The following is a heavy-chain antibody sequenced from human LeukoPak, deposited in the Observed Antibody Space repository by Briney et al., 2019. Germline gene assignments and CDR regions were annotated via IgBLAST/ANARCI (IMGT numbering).Heavy chain of an antibody. CDR1: GYTFTGYY. V-gene: IGHV1-2*02. CDR3: ASTRPTGDSEAFDN. Sequence: GASVKVSCKASGYTFTGYYTHWVRQAPGQGLEWMGWINPNSGGTNYAQKFQGRVTMTRDTSISTAYMELSSLRSDDTSVYYCASTRPTGDSEAFDNWGQGTMVTVSS. J-gene: IGHJ3*02. D-gene: IGHD2-21*02. CDR2: INPNSGGT.